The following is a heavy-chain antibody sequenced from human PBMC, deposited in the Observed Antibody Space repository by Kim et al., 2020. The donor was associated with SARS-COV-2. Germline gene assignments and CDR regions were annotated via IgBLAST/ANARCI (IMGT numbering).Heavy chain of an antibody. CDR2: INAGNGNT. Sequence: ASVKVSCKASGYTFTSYAMHWVRQAPGQRLEWMGWINAGNGNTKYSQKFQGRVTITRDTSASTAYMELSSLRSEDTAVYYCARFEGYSSSWYVGFDYWGQGTLVTVST. CDR1: GYTFTSYA. V-gene: IGHV1-3*01. CDR3: ARFEGYSSSWYVGFDY. J-gene: IGHJ4*02. D-gene: IGHD6-13*01.